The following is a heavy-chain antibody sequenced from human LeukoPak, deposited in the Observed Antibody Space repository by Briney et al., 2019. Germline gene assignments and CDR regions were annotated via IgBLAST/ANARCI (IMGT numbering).Heavy chain of an antibody. Sequence: PSETLSLTCTVSGGSISSYYWSWIRKPPGKGLEWIGYIYYSGSTNYNPSLKSRVTISVDTSKNQFSLKLSSVTAADTAVYYCARGLHEVAAFFDYWGQGTLVTVSS. CDR2: IYYSGST. D-gene: IGHD6-19*01. V-gene: IGHV4-59*01. J-gene: IGHJ4*02. CDR1: GGSISSYY. CDR3: ARGLHEVAAFFDY.